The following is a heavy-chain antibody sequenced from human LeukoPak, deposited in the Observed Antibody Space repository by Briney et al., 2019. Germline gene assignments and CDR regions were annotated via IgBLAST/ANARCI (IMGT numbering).Heavy chain of an antibody. CDR2: INHIGST. Sequence: SETLSLTCAVYGGSFSSYYGSWIRQPPGKGLEWIGKINHIGSTNYSPSLKSRVTISVDMSKNQFSLKLSSVTAADTAVYYCARLIYYDSSGYLDYWGQGSLVTVSS. V-gene: IGHV4-34*01. CDR1: GGSFSSYY. D-gene: IGHD3-22*01. CDR3: ARLIYYDSSGYLDY. J-gene: IGHJ4*02.